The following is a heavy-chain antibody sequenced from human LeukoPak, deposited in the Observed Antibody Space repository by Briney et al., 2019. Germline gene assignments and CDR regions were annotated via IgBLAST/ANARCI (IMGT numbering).Heavy chain of an antibody. CDR2: IYYSGST. V-gene: IGHV4-59*01. D-gene: IGHD3-16*01. CDR3: ARSRLGDPYYFDY. CDR1: GGSISSYY. Sequence: PSETLSLTCTVSGGSISSYYWSWIRQPPGKGLEWIGYIYYSGSTNYNPSLKSRVTISVDTSKNQFSLKLSSVTAADTAVYYCARSRLGDPYYFDYWGQGTLVTVSS. J-gene: IGHJ4*02.